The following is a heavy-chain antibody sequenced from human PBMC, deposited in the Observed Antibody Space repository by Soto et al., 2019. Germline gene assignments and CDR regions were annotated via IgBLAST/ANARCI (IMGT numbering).Heavy chain of an antibody. V-gene: IGHV3-9*01. CDR1: GFTFDDYA. CDR3: ATELLMGPWRKSTVVTPSPFDY. D-gene: IGHD2-8*01. J-gene: IGHJ4*02. CDR2: ITWNSDEI. Sequence: PGGSLRLSCAASGFTFDDYAMHWVRQRPGRGLEWVSGITWNSDEIGYPDSVKGRFSISRDNAKKYLYLQMNSLRAEDTAVYYCATELLMGPWRKSTVVTPSPFDYWGQGTLVTVSS.